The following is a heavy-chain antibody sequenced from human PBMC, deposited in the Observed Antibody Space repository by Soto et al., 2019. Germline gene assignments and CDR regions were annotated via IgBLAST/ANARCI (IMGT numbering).Heavy chain of an antibody. CDR3: SRGRVS. CDR2: INYSSGST. Sequence: SDTLSLTCAVYGGSFSGSYCSWIRQPPGKGLEWIGEINYSSGSTNYNPSLKSRVTISVDTSKNQFSLKLYSVTAADTAVYFCSRGRVSWGQGTLVTVS. J-gene: IGHJ5*02. V-gene: IGHV4-34*01. CDR1: GGSFSGSY.